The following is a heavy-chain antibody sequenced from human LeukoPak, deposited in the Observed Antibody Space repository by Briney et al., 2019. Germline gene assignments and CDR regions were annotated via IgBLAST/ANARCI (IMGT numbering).Heavy chain of an antibody. J-gene: IGHJ4*02. D-gene: IGHD5-18*01. CDR2: IYYSGST. CDR3: ARQLWANYFDY. V-gene: IGHV4-59*08. CDR1: GGSISSYY. Sequence: PSETLSLTCTVSGGSISSYYWSWIRQPPGKGLEWIGYIYYSGSTNYNPSLKSRVTISVDTSKNQFSLKLSSVTAADTAVHYCARQLWANYFDYWGQGTLVTVSS.